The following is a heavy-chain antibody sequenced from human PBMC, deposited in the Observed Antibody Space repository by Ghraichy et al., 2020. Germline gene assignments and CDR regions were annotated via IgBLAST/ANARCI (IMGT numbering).Heavy chain of an antibody. V-gene: IGHV4-34*01. J-gene: IGHJ5*02. CDR2: INHSGST. D-gene: IGHD4-23*01. Sequence: GSLSLTCAVSGGSFSGYYWSWIRQPPGKGLEWIGEINHSGSTNYNPSLKSRVTISVDTSKNQFSLKLSSVTAADTAVYYCARVRTDYGGNSLVHFSGFDPWGQGTVVTGSS. CDR3: ARVRTDYGGNSLVHFSGFDP. CDR1: GGSFSGYY.